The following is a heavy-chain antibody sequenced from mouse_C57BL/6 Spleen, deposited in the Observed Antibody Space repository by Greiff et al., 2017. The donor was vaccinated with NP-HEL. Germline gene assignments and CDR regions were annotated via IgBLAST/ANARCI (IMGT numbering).Heavy chain of an antibody. D-gene: IGHD1-1*01. CDR2: ISSGSSTI. V-gene: IGHV5-17*01. J-gene: IGHJ2*01. Sequence: EVHLVESGGGLVKPGGSLKLSCAASGFTFSDYGMHWVRQAPEKGLEWVAYISSGSSTIYYADTVKGRFTISRDNAKNTLFLQMTRLRSEDTAMYYCARPLYYYGSSSYFGYWGQGTTLTVSS. CDR3: ARPLYYYGSSSYFGY. CDR1: GFTFSDYG.